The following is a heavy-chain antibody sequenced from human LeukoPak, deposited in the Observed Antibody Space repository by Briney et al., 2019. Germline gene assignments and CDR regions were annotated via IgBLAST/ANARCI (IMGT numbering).Heavy chain of an antibody. CDR1: GYTFTSYY. CDR3: ARSLLTGTTPPLTDY. J-gene: IGHJ4*02. CDR2: INPNSGGT. Sequence: AASVKVSCKASGYTFTSYYMHWVRQAPGQGLEWMGWINPNSGGTNYAQKFQGRVTMTRDTSISTAYMELSRLRSDDTAVYYCARSLLTGTTPPLTDYWGQGTLVTVSS. D-gene: IGHD1-20*01. V-gene: IGHV1-2*02.